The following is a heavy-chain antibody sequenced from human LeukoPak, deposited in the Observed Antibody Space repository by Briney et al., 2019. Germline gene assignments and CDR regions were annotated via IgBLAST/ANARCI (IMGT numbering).Heavy chain of an antibody. Sequence: PGGSLRLSCAASGFTFGIYSMTWVRQAPGKGLEWVSTVNPSGDSTYYAGSVKGRFTISRDNSKNTVYLQMDSLRAEDTAVYYCAKDRAGTPWADWGQGTLVTVSS. CDR3: AKDRAGTPWAD. V-gene: IGHV3-23*01. CDR1: GFTFGIYS. J-gene: IGHJ4*02. D-gene: IGHD1-1*01. CDR2: VNPSGDST.